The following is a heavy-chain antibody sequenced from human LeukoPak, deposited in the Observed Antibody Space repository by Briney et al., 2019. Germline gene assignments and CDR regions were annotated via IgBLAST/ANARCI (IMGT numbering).Heavy chain of an antibody. Sequence: GESLQISRQGSGSTFTTYWIAWLRLLPGKGLEWMGIIYPGDSETRYSTSFQGQVTISADKSISTAYLQWSSLKASDTAIYYCARQQYLAFDIWGQGTMVTVSS. CDR3: ARQQYLAFDI. CDR2: IYPGDSET. V-gene: IGHV5-51*01. J-gene: IGHJ3*02. D-gene: IGHD2/OR15-2a*01. CDR1: GSTFTTYW.